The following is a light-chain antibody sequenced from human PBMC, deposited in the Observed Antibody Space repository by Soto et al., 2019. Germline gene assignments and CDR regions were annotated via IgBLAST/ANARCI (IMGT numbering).Light chain of an antibody. V-gene: IGKV3-15*01. CDR2: GAS. Sequence: EIVMTQSPGTLSVSPGERATLSCRASQSVSSNLAWYQQKPGQAPRLLIYGASTRATGSPARFSGSGSGTDFTPTISSLQSEDCAVYYCQQYNNWPYTFGQGTKLEI. CDR1: QSVSSN. CDR3: QQYNNWPYT. J-gene: IGKJ2*01.